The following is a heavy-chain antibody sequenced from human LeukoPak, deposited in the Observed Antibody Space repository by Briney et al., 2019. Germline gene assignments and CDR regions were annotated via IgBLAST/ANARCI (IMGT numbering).Heavy chain of an antibody. Sequence: NASETLSLTCTVSGGSISSGDYYWSWIRQPPGKGLEWIGYIYYSGSTYYNPSLKSRVTISVDTSKNQFSLKLSSVTAADTAVYYCARVTTPYYDFWSGYSPSNNWFDPWGQGTLVTVSS. D-gene: IGHD3-3*01. CDR1: GGSISSGDYY. V-gene: IGHV4-30-4*08. CDR2: IYYSGST. CDR3: ARVTTPYYDFWSGYSPSNNWFDP. J-gene: IGHJ5*02.